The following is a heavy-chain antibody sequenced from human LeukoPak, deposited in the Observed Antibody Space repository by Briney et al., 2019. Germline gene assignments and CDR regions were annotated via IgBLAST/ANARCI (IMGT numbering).Heavy chain of an antibody. Sequence: PGGSLRLSCAASGFTFSSYWMHWVRHPPGKGLVWVSRIYVDGRTTNYADSVKGRFTISRDNAKNTVYLEMNSLSVEDTATYYCIRDFRSADLWGQGTLVTVSS. CDR3: IRDFRSADL. V-gene: IGHV3-74*01. J-gene: IGHJ5*02. CDR1: GFTFSSYW. CDR2: IYVDGRTT.